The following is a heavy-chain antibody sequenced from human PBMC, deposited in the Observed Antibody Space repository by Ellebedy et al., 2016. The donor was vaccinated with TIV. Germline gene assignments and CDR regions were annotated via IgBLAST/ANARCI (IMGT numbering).Heavy chain of an antibody. Sequence: GESLKISCAASGFTFSSYGMHWVRQAPGKGLEWVAVIWYDGSNKYYADSVKGRFTISRDNPKNTLYLQMTSLRAEDTAVYYCASHLAGDGFDIWGQGTMVTVS. CDR1: GFTFSSYG. CDR3: ASHLAGDGFDI. D-gene: IGHD3-16*01. CDR2: IWYDGSNK. J-gene: IGHJ3*02. V-gene: IGHV3-33*01.